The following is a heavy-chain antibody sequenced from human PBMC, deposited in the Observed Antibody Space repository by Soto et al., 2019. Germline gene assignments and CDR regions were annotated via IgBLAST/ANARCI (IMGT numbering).Heavy chain of an antibody. CDR2: IYWDDDK. Sequence: SGPTLVNPTQTLTLTCTFSGFSLSTSGVGVGWIRQAPGKALEWLALIYWDDDKRYNPSLKSRVTITKDTSKNQVVLTMTNMDPVDTGTYYCAHKAVPYFYASGRSDWFDPWGQ. J-gene: IGHJ5*02. CDR1: GFSLSTSGVG. CDR3: AHKAVPYFYASGRSDWFDP. D-gene: IGHD3-10*01. V-gene: IGHV2-5*02.